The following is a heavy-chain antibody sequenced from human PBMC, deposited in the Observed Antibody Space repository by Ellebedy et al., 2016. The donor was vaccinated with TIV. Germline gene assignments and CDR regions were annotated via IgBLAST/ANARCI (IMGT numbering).Heavy chain of an antibody. D-gene: IGHD2-15*01. CDR2: INADGSEK. CDR1: GFTFSTYW. Sequence: GGSLRLXCAVSGFTFSTYWMHWVRQAPGKGLEWVAIINADGSEKYYVDAVKGRFTVSRDNAKNSLFLQMNGLRAEDTAVFYCARDVYFGRLDYWGQGTLVTVSS. CDR3: ARDVYFGRLDY. V-gene: IGHV3-7*01. J-gene: IGHJ4*02.